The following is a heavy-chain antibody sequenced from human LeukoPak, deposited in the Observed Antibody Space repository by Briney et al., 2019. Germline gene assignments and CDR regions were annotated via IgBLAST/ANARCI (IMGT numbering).Heavy chain of an antibody. V-gene: IGHV4-34*01. CDR3: ARVVYGGNSNY. J-gene: IGHJ4*02. CDR1: GFTFSSYW. CDR2: INHSGST. D-gene: IGHD4-23*01. Sequence: GSLRLSCAVSGFTFSSYWMSWVRQDPGKGLEWIGEINHSGSTNYNPSLKSRVTISVDTSKNQFSLKLSSVTAADTAVYYCARVVYGGNSNYWGQGTLVTVSS.